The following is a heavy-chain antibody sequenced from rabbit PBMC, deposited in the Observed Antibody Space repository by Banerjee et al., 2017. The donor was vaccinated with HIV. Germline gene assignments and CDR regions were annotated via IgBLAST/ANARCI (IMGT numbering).Heavy chain of an antibody. J-gene: IGHJ4*01. D-gene: IGHD7-1*01. CDR3: ARGKYSAGYAGYGSFFNL. Sequence: QEQLEESGGDLVKPEGSLTLTCTASGFSFSSSYWICWVRQAPGKGLEWIACIYAGSSGSTYYASWAKGRFTISKTSSTTVTLQMTSLTAADTATYFCARGKYSAGYAGYGSFFNLWGQGTLVTVS. V-gene: IGHV1S45*01. CDR2: IYAGSSGST. CDR1: GFSFSSSYW.